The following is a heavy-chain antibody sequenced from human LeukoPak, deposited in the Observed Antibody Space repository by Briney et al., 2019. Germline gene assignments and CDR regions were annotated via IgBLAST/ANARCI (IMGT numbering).Heavy chain of an antibody. V-gene: IGHV3-53*01. Sequence: PGGSLRLSCVVSGFTVSSTYMSWVRQAPGMGLEWISVLHGGGSTYYADSVRGRFTISRDNSKNTLFLQMNSLRAEDTAIYYCAREGDYGGGSDYWGQGTLVTVSS. CDR3: AREGDYGGGSDY. D-gene: IGHD4-23*01. CDR2: LHGGGST. CDR1: GFTVSSTY. J-gene: IGHJ4*02.